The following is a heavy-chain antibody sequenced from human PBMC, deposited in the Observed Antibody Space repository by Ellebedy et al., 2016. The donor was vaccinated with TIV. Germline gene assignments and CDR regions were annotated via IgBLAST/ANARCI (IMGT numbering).Heavy chain of an antibody. J-gene: IGHJ4*02. D-gene: IGHD5-12*01. Sequence: GESLKISCKGSGYSFSHYWIGWVRQLPGKGLEWIGIVSPEDSDTRYSPSFQGQVTISAANYISTAYLQWSSLKASDTATYYCARHSTPYSGYDTDFDFWGQGTLVTVSS. V-gene: IGHV5-51*01. CDR3: ARHSTPYSGYDTDFDF. CDR1: GYSFSHYW. CDR2: VSPEDSDT.